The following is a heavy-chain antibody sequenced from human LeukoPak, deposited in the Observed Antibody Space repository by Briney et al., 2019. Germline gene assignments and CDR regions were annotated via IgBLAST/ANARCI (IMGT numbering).Heavy chain of an antibody. Sequence: PRGSLRLSCAASGFTFSSYAMSWVRQAPGKGLEWVSAISGSGGSTYYADSVKGRFTISRDNSKNTLYLQMNSLRAEDTAVYYCAKDLEDDIVVVPAAIRYYWGQGTLVTVSS. V-gene: IGHV3-23*01. CDR3: AKDLEDDIVVVPAAIRYY. D-gene: IGHD2-2*02. J-gene: IGHJ4*02. CDR2: ISGSGGST. CDR1: GFTFSSYA.